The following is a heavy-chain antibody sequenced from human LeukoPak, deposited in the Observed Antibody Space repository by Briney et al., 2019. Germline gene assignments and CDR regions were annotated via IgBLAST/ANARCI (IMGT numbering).Heavy chain of an antibody. CDR3: ARGWFGELFKDSGLY. D-gene: IGHD3-10*01. CDR2: ISSNGGST. J-gene: IGHJ4*02. CDR1: GFTFSSYA. Sequence: GGSLRLSCAASGFTFSSYAMHWVRQAPGKGLEYVSAISSNGGSTYYANSVKGRFTISRDNSKNTLYLQMGSLRAEDMAVYYCARGWFGELFKDSGLYWGQGTLVTVSS. V-gene: IGHV3-64*01.